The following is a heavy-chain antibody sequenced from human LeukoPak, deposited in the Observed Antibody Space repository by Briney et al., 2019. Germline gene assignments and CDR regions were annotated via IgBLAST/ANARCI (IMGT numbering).Heavy chain of an antibody. D-gene: IGHD5-18*01. V-gene: IGHV3-30*18. CDR3: AKDVDSYGFGGSFDY. Sequence: GRSLRLSCAASGFTFSSYGMHRVRQAPGKGLEWVAVISYDGSNKYYADSVKGRFTISRDNSKNTLYLQMNSLRAEDTAVYYCAKDVDSYGFGGSFDYWGQGTLVTVSS. CDR2: ISYDGSNK. CDR1: GFTFSSYG. J-gene: IGHJ4*02.